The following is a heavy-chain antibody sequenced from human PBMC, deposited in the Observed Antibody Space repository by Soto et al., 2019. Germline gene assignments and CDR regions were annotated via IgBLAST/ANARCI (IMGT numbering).Heavy chain of an antibody. D-gene: IGHD2-8*02. V-gene: IGHV1-2*02. CDR1: GYSFTGYY. Sequence: HEHLVQSGAEVKRPGASLKVSCKASGYSFTGYYIHWVRQAPGQGLEWMGWINPDSGATNYAQNFQGRVTLTSDTPISTASMDLTRLTSDDTAVYYCARGDYGTGGYPFPYFDYWGQGTLVIVSS. J-gene: IGHJ4*02. CDR2: INPDSGAT. CDR3: ARGDYGTGGYPFPYFDY.